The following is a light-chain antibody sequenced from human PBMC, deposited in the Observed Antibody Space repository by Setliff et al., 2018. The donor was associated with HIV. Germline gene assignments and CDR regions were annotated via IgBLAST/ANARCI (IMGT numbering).Light chain of an antibody. CDR3: AAWDDSLNGVV. Sequence: QSVLTQPPSASGTPGQRVTISCSGSSSNIGSNSVNWYQQLPGTAPKLLIYNNNQRPSGVPDRFSGSKSGASASLAISGLQSEDEADYYCAAWDDSLNGVVFGGGTKGTV. CDR2: NNN. CDR1: SSNIGSNS. J-gene: IGLJ2*01. V-gene: IGLV1-44*01.